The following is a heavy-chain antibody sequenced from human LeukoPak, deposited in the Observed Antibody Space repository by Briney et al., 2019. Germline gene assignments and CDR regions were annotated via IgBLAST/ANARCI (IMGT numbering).Heavy chain of an antibody. Sequence: GGSLRLSCAASGFTFSNYAMSWVRQAPGKGLEWVSGISGSGSTTYYADSVKGRFTISRDNSQNTLYLQMNSLRAEDTALYYCAREKPFYDSSGYYYPIAFDYWGQGTLVTVSS. CDR3: AREKPFYDSSGYYYPIAFDY. D-gene: IGHD3-22*01. CDR1: GFTFSNYA. J-gene: IGHJ4*02. V-gene: IGHV3-23*01. CDR2: ISGSGSTT.